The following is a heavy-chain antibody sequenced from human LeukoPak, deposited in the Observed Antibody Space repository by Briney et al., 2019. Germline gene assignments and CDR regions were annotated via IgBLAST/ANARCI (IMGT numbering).Heavy chain of an antibody. V-gene: IGHV4-59*08. Sequence: SETLSLTCTVSGGSISSYYWSWIRQPPGKGLEWIGYIYYSGSTNYNPSLKSRVTISVDTSKNQFSLKLSSVTAADTAVYYCARGTLGYGSGNWFDPWGQGTLVTVSS. CDR1: GGSISSYY. D-gene: IGHD3-10*01. J-gene: IGHJ5*02. CDR2: IYYSGST. CDR3: ARGTLGYGSGNWFDP.